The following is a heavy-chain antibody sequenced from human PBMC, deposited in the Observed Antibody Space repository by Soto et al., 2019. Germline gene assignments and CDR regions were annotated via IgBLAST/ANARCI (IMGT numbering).Heavy chain of an antibody. CDR1: GYTFTSYG. D-gene: IGHD3-16*02. J-gene: IGHJ5*02. V-gene: IGHV1-18*01. Sequence: ASVKVSCKASGYTFTSYGISWVRQAPGQGLEWMGWISAYNGNANYAQKLQGRVTMTTDTSTSTAYMELRSLRSDDTAVYYCARDISDYVWGSYRFNWFDPWGQGTLVTVSS. CDR3: ARDISDYVWGSYRFNWFDP. CDR2: ISAYNGNA.